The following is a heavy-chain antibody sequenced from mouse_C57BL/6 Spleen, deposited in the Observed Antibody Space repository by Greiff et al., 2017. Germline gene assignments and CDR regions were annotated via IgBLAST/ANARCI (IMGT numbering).Heavy chain of an antibody. V-gene: IGHV1-81*01. J-gene: IGHJ3*01. CDR2: IYPTSGNT. D-gene: IGHD3-2*01. CDR1: GYTFTSYG. Sequence: QVQLQQSGAELVRPGASVKLSCKASGYTFTSYGISWVKQRTGQGLEWIGEIYPTSGNTYYNAKFKGKATLTADKSSSTAYMELRSLTSEDSAVYFCARPETEGLSWFAYWGQGTLVTVSA. CDR3: ARPETEGLSWFAY.